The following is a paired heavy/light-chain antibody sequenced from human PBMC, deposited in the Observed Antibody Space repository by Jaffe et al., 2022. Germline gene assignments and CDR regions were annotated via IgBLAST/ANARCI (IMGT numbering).Heavy chain of an antibody. D-gene: IGHD2-2*01. CDR1: GDSISVNKW. J-gene: IGHJ4*02. CDR2: IYYTGDT. Sequence: QVQLQESGPGLVKPSGTLSLTCAVSGDSISVNKWWSWVRQPPGKGLEWIGEIYYTGDTNYNPSLKSRVTMSVDTSKNQFSLRLNSVTAADTAVYYCARLLVAPAILFDYWGQGSPVTVSS. CDR3: ARLLVAPAILFDY. V-gene: IGHV4-4*02.
Light chain of an antibody. CDR2: AAS. CDR3: QQSYSTPRT. Sequence: DIQMTQSPSSLSASGGDRVTITCRASQSIGRYLNWYQQKLEKAPKLLIYAASNLQSGVPSRFSGSGSGTEFTLTISSLQPEDFATYYCQQSYSTPRTFGQGTKLEIK. CDR1: QSIGRY. J-gene: IGKJ2*01. V-gene: IGKV1-39*01.